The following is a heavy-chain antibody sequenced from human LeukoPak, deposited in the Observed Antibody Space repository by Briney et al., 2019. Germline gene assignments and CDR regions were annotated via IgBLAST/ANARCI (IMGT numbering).Heavy chain of an antibody. CDR2: IYHSGST. Sequence: SETLSLTCAVSGGSISSGGYSWSWIRQPPGKGLEWIGYIYHSGSTYYNPSLKSRVTISVDTSKNQFSLELSSVTAADTAVYYCARRTNWVTNFDYWGQGTLVTVSS. D-gene: IGHD7-27*01. V-gene: IGHV4-30-2*03. CDR1: GGSISSGGYS. J-gene: IGHJ4*02. CDR3: ARRTNWVTNFDY.